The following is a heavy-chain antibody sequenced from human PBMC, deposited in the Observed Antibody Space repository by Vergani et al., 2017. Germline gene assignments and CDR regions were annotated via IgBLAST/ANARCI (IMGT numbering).Heavy chain of an antibody. D-gene: IGHD3-10*01. CDR1: GESFSSFY. CDR3: AVRPRVNLVGGEIVTKRTFDD. Sequence: QVQLQQWGAGVVKPSGTLSLTCAVFGESFSSFYWSWIRQPPAKGLEWIGEINNDGHTNYNPSLVSRVTVSRNTAKSQLSLNLMSVTAADTAMYYCAVRPRVNLVGGEIVTKRTFDDWSQGSLVTVSS. J-gene: IGHJ4*02. CDR2: INNDGHT. V-gene: IGHV4-34*02.